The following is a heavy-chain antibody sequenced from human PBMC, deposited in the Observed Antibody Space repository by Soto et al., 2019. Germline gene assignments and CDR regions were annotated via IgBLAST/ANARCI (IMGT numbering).Heavy chain of an antibody. CDR1: GFTFGDYA. Sequence: EVQLVESGGGLVKPGRSLRLSCTASGFTFGDYAMSWFRQAPGKGLEWVGFIRSKAYGGTTEYAASVKGRFTISRDDSKSIAYLQMNSLKTEDTAVYYCTRDLASGVYGGVDYWGQGTLVTVSS. D-gene: IGHD3-10*01. CDR3: TRDLASGVYGGVDY. V-gene: IGHV3-49*05. CDR2: IRSKAYGGTT. J-gene: IGHJ4*02.